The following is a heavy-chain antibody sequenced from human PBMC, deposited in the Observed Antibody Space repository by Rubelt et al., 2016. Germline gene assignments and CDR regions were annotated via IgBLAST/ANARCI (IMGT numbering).Heavy chain of an antibody. Sequence: QVQLVQSGAEVKKPGASVKVSCKASGYTFTSYAMHWVRPAPGQRLEWMGWINAGNGNTKYSQKFQGRVTITRDTSGSTAYMELSSLRSEDTAVYYCARGYCSGGSCYYFDYWGQGTLVTVSS. CDR2: INAGNGNT. J-gene: IGHJ4*02. CDR3: ARGYCSGGSCYYFDY. V-gene: IGHV1-3*01. CDR1: GYTFTSYA. D-gene: IGHD2-15*01.